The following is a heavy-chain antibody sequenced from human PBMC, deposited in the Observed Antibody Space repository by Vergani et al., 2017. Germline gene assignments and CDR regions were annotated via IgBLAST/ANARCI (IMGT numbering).Heavy chain of an antibody. J-gene: IGHJ6*03. CDR2: ISSSSSTI. Sequence: EVQLVESGGGLVQPGGSLRLSCAASGFTFSSYSMNWVRQAPGKGLEWVSYISSSSSTIYYADSVKGRFTISRDNAKNSLYLQMNSLRAEDTAVYYCAREGYDILTGYRLYYYYYYMDVWGKGTTVTVSS. CDR3: AREGYDILTGYRLYYYYYYMDV. D-gene: IGHD3-9*01. V-gene: IGHV3-48*01. CDR1: GFTFSSYS.